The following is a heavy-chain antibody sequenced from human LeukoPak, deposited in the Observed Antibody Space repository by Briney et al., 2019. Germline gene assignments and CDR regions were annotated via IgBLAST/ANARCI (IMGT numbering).Heavy chain of an antibody. D-gene: IGHD2-8*01. J-gene: IGHJ3*02. CDR2: FDTEDGET. Sequence: ASVKVSCKVSGYTLTELSMHWVRQAPGKGLEWMGGFDTEDGETIYAQKFQGRFTMTEDTSTDTAYMEMSSLRSEDTAVYYCATQHCTNGVCYFSAFDIWGQGTMVTVSS. CDR3: ATQHCTNGVCYFSAFDI. V-gene: IGHV1-24*01. CDR1: GYTLTELS.